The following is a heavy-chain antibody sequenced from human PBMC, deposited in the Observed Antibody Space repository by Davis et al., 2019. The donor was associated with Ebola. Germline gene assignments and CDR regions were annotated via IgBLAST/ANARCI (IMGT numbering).Heavy chain of an antibody. CDR1: GYSFTNYW. D-gene: IGHD4-11*01. V-gene: IGHV5-51*01. CDR3: ARAHMTTVNGWFDP. CDR2: IYPGDSDT. J-gene: IGHJ5*02. Sequence: KVSCKGSGYSFTNYWIAWVRQMPGKGLEWMGIIYPGDSDTRYSPSFQGQVTISADKSISTAYLQWSSLKASDTAMYYCARAHMTTVNGWFDPWGQGTLVTVSS.